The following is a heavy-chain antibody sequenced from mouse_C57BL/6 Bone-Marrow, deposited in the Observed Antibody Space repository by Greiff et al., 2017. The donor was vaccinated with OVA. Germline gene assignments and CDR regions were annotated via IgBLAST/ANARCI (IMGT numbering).Heavy chain of an antibody. CDR1: GFTFSSYA. CDR3: ARDRYYGSREWYFDV. V-gene: IGHV5-4*01. D-gene: IGHD1-1*01. Sequence: EVQLQESGGGLVKPGGSLKLSCAASGFTFSSYAMSWVRQTPEKRLEWVATISDGGSYTYYPDNVKGRFTISRDNAKNNLYLQMSHLKSEDTAMYYCARDRYYGSREWYFDVWGTGTTVTVSS. J-gene: IGHJ1*03. CDR2: ISDGGSYT.